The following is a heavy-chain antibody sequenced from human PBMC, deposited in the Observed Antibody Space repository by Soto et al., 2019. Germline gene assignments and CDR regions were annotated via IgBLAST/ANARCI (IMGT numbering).Heavy chain of an antibody. D-gene: IGHD4-17*01. J-gene: IGHJ4*02. CDR2: IFHSGTT. CDR3: AREVLYGGKVLDY. Sequence: PSETLSLTCAVSGDSIISGYHWAWIRQSPEKGLEWVASIFHSGTTYYNPSLASRVTISVDTSRNQFSLKLISVTAADTAVYYCAREVLYGGKVLDYWGQGTLVTVSS. CDR1: GDSIISGYH. V-gene: IGHV4-38-2*02.